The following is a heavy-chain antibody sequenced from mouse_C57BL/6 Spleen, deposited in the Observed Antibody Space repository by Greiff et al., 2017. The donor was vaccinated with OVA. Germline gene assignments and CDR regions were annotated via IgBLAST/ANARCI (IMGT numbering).Heavy chain of an antibody. CDR1: GFNIKNTY. D-gene: IGHD2-4*01. CDR3: ARREGDYGYYYAMDY. CDR2: IDPANGNT. V-gene: IGHV14-3*01. J-gene: IGHJ4*01. Sequence: VHVKQSVAELVRPGASVKLSCTASGFNIKNTYMHWVKQRPEQGLEWLGRIDPANGNTKYAPKFQGKATITADTSSNTAYLQLSSLTSEDTAIYYCARREGDYGYYYAMDYWGQGTSVTVSS.